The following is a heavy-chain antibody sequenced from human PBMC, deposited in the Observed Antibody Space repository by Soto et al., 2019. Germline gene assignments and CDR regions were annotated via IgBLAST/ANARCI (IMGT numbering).Heavy chain of an antibody. V-gene: IGHV1-69*02. CDR1: GGTFSSYT. D-gene: IGHD2-2*01. CDR2: IIPILGIA. CDR3: ARGGYCSSNSCYARLDY. J-gene: IGHJ4*02. Sequence: QVQLVQSGAEVKKPGSSVKVSCKASGGTFSSYTISWVRQAPGQGLEWMGRIIPILGIANYAQKVQGRVTITADKSTSTAYMELSSLRAEDTAVYYCARGGYCSSNSCYARLDYWCQGTLVTVAS.